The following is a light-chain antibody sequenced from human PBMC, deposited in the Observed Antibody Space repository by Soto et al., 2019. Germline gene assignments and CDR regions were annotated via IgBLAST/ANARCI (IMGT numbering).Light chain of an antibody. CDR1: SSDVGGYNY. V-gene: IGLV2-11*01. CDR3: CSYAGSYTLGV. CDR2: HVS. Sequence: QSALTQPRSVSGSPGQSVTISCTGTSSDVGGYNYVSWYQQHPGKAPKLMIYHVSKRPSGVSDRFYGSKSGNTASLTISGLQAEDEADYYCCSYAGSYTLGVFGGGTKLTVL. J-gene: IGLJ2*01.